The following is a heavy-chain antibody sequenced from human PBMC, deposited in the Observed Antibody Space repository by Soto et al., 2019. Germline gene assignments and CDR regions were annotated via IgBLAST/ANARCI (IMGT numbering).Heavy chain of an antibody. CDR1: GGSVSSGSYY. CDR3: ARDRYYYGSGSYYTLDY. Sequence: PSETLSLTCTVSGGSVSSGSYYWSWIRQPPGKGLEWIGYIYYSGSTNYNPSLKSRVTISVDTSKNQFSLKLSSVTAADTAVYYCARDRYYYGSGSYYTLDYWGQGTLVTVSS. CDR2: IYYSGST. D-gene: IGHD3-10*01. V-gene: IGHV4-61*01. J-gene: IGHJ4*02.